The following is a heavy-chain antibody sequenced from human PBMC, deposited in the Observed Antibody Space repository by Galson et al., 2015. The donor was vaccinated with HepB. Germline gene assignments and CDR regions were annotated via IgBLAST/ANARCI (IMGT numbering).Heavy chain of an antibody. J-gene: IGHJ4*02. CDR1: GLSISASGEG. D-gene: IGHD4-23*01. CDR3: AKLGNSFFEY. Sequence: PALVKPTQTLTLTCSLSGLSISASGEGVGWIRQPPGKALEWLSLIYWDDTKRYRPSLENRLTITKDTSKNQVVLTMTNMDPVDTGTYYCAKLGNSFFEYWGQGTPVTFSS. V-gene: IGHV2-5*02. CDR2: IYWDDTK.